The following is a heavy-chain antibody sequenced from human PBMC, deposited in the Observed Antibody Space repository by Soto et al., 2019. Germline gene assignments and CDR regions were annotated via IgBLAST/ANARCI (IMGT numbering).Heavy chain of an antibody. CDR3: ARVRYDYGSGSYQNFDY. CDR2: INHSGST. J-gene: IGHJ4*02. D-gene: IGHD3-10*01. V-gene: IGHV4-34*01. Sequence: SATLSLTCAVYGGSFSGYYWSWIRQPPGKGLEWIGEINHSGSTNYNPSLKSRVTISVDTSKNQFSLKLSSVTAADTAVYYCARVRYDYGSGSYQNFDYWGQGTLVTVSS. CDR1: GGSFSGYY.